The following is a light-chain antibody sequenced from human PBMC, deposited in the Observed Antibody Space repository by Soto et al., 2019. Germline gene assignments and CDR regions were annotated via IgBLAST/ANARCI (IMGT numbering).Light chain of an antibody. Sequence: EIVLTHSPGALSLSPGERATLSCRASQTAISSHLAWYQQKPGQAPSLLIYDASSRATGISDRFSGSGSGTDFTLTISRLEPEDFAVYYCQHYGRSPYTFGQGTKVEIK. CDR3: QHYGRSPYT. CDR2: DAS. CDR1: QTAISSH. V-gene: IGKV3-20*01. J-gene: IGKJ2*01.